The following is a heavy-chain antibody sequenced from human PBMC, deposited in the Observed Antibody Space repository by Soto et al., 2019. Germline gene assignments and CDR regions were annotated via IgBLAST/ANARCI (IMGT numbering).Heavy chain of an antibody. Sequence: QVQLVESGGGVVQPGRSLRLSCAASGFTFSDYPMHWVRQVSGKGLEWMAVISYNGRSILYADSVKGRFTISRDDPNNTLYLLMNSLRPEDTAVYFCARDLFRGAPDYLDPWGQGTPVTVTS. CDR1: GFTFSDYP. V-gene: IGHV3-30*04. CDR3: ARDLFRGAPDYLDP. D-gene: IGHD4-17*01. J-gene: IGHJ5*02. CDR2: ISYNGRSI.